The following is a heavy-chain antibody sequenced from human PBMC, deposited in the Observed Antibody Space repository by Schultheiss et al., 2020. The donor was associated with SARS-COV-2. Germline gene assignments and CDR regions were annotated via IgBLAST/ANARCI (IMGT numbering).Heavy chain of an antibody. J-gene: IGHJ3*02. Sequence: SQTLSLTCAVYGGSFSGYYWSWIRQPAGKGLEWIGRIYTSGSTNYNPSLKSRVTMSVDTSKNQFSLKLSSVTAADTAVYYCARSFRARPAFDIWGQGTMVTVSS. CDR2: IYTSGST. CDR3: ARSFRARPAFDI. V-gene: IGHV4-59*10. CDR1: GGSFSGYY. D-gene: IGHD6-6*01.